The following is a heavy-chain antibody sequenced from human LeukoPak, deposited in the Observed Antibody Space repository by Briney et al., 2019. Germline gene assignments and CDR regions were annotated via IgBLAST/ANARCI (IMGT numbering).Heavy chain of an antibody. Sequence: GGSLRLSCAASGFTFDDYGMSWLRQAPGKGLEWVSGINWNGGSTVYEDSVKGRFTISRDNAKNSLYLQMNSLRAEDTALYYCARGSYGESLDYWGQGTLVTVSS. J-gene: IGHJ4*02. CDR2: INWNGGST. CDR3: ARGSYGESLDY. D-gene: IGHD4-17*01. V-gene: IGHV3-20*04. CDR1: GFTFDDYG.